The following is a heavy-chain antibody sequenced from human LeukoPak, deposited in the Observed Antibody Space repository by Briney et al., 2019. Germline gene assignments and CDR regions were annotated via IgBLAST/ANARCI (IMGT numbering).Heavy chain of an antibody. CDR3: ARDRRGDPDAFDI. Sequence: PSQTLSLTCAVSGGSISSGGYSWSWIRQPPGKGLEWIGYIYHSGSTYYNPSLKSRVTISVDRSKNQFSLKLSSVTAADTAVYYCARDRRGDPDAFDIWGQGTMVTVSS. J-gene: IGHJ3*02. CDR2: IYHSGST. V-gene: IGHV4-30-2*01. D-gene: IGHD2-21*02. CDR1: GGSISSGGYS.